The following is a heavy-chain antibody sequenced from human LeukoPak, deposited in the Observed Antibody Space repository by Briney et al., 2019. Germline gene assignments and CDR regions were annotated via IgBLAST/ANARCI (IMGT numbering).Heavy chain of an antibody. J-gene: IGHJ6*03. V-gene: IGHV3-7*01. Sequence: GGSLRLSCAASGFTFSGHWMTWVRQAPGKGLEWVANIRQDGSVKYYVDSVKGRFTISRDNAKNSLYLQMNSLRVEDTAVYYCAREGNYNMDVWGKGTTVTVSS. CDR2: IRQDGSVK. CDR1: GFTFSGHW. CDR3: AREGNYNMDV.